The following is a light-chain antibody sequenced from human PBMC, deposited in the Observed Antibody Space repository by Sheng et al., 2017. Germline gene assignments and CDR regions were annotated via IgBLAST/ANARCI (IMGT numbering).Light chain of an antibody. CDR2: AAS. V-gene: IGKV1-39*01. CDR1: QSISKY. Sequence: DIQMTQSPSSLSASVGDRVTTTCRASQSISKYLNWYQQKPGKTPKLLIYAASSLHSGVPSRFSGSGSGTDFTLTINSLQPEDFATYYCQQSYSSLALTFGGGTKVEIK. CDR3: QQSYSSLALT. J-gene: IGKJ4*01.